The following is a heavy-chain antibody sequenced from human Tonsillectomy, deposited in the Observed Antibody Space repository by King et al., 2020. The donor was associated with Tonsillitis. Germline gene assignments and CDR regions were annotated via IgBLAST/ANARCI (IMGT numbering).Heavy chain of an antibody. CDR1: GGSFSGYY. J-gene: IGHJ6*02. CDR2: INHSGST. Sequence: VQLQQWGEGLLKPSETLSLTCAVYGGSFSGYYWSWIRQPPGKGLEWIGEINHSGSTNYNPSLKSRVTMSVDTSKNQFSLKLSSVTAADTAVYYCANFLEFGVEGVDVWGQGTTVTVSS. CDR3: ANFLEFGVEGVDV. V-gene: IGHV4-34*01. D-gene: IGHD3-3*01.